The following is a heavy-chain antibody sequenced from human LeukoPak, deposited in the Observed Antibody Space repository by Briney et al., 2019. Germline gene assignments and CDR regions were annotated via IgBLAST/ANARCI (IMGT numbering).Heavy chain of an antibody. CDR1: GYSISSGYY. Sequence: SETLSLTCAVSGYSISSGYYWGWIRQPPGKGLEWIGSIYHSGSTYYNPSLKSRVTISVDTSKNQFSPKLSSVTAADTAVYYCARAAAAGFHAFDIWGQGTMVTVSS. CDR3: ARAAAAGFHAFDI. CDR2: IYHSGST. D-gene: IGHD6-13*01. J-gene: IGHJ3*02. V-gene: IGHV4-38-2*01.